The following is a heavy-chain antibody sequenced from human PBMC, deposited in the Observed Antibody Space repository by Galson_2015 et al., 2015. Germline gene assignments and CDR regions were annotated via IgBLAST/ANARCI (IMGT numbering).Heavy chain of an antibody. J-gene: IGHJ2*01. CDR3: VKEGRLGYFDL. Sequence: SLRLSCAASGFTFSTNAMGWVRQAPGKGLEWVSTINGGSTYYTDSVKGRFTISRDNSKNTLYLQMNSLRAEDTAVYFCVKEGRLGYFDLWGRGTLVTVSS. V-gene: IGHV3-23*01. CDR2: INGGST. CDR1: GFTFSTNA. D-gene: IGHD3-9*01.